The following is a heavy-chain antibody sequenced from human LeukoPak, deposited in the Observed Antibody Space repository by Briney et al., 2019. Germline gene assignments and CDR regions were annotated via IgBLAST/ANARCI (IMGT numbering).Heavy chain of an antibody. Sequence: GRSLRLSCAASGFTFSSYGMHWVRQAPGKGLEWVAVISYDGSNKYYADSVKGRFTISRDNSKNTLYLQMNSLRAEDTAVYYYARSRLVGATGGLDYWGQGTLVTVSS. J-gene: IGHJ4*02. CDR3: ARSRLVGATGGLDY. CDR2: ISYDGSNK. V-gene: IGHV3-30*03. D-gene: IGHD1-26*01. CDR1: GFTFSSYG.